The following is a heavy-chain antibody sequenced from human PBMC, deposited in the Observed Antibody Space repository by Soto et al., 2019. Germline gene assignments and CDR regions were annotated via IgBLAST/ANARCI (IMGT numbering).Heavy chain of an antibody. Sequence: QVQLQESGPGLVKPSQTLSLTCTVSGGSISSGGYYWSWIRQHPGKGLEWIGYIYYSGSTYYNPSLKSRVTISVDTSKNQFSLKLSSVTAADTAVYYCARTVVVAATSDAFDIWGQGTMVTVSS. CDR1: GGSISSGGYY. J-gene: IGHJ3*02. V-gene: IGHV4-31*03. CDR3: ARTVVVAATSDAFDI. D-gene: IGHD2-15*01. CDR2: IYYSGST.